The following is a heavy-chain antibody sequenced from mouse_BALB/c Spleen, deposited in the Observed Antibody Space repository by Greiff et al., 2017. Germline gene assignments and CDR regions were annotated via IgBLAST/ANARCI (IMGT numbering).Heavy chain of an antibody. CDR3: ARFYGYDVDYAMDY. D-gene: IGHD2-2*01. J-gene: IGHJ4*01. Sequence: DLVKPGASVKLSCKASGYTFTSYWINWIKQRPGQGLEWIGRIAPGSGSTYYNEMFKGKATLTVDTSSSTAYIQLSSLSSEDSAVYFCARFYGYDVDYAMDYWGQGTSVTVSS. CDR1: GYTFTSYW. CDR2: IAPGSGST. V-gene: IGHV1S41*01.